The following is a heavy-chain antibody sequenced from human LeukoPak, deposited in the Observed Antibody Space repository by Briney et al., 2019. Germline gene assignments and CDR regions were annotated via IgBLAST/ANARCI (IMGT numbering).Heavy chain of an antibody. V-gene: IGHV3-74*01. D-gene: IGHD4-11*01. J-gene: IGHJ5*02. CDR2: INSDGSYT. Sequence: PGRSLRLSCAASGFTFSSYWMHWVRQAPGKGLVWVSRINSDGSYTNYADSVKGRVTISRDNAKNMLYLQMNSLRAEDTAVYYCARDRAYSNNGNWFDPWGQGTPVTVSS. CDR3: ARDRAYSNNGNWFDP. CDR1: GFTFSSYW.